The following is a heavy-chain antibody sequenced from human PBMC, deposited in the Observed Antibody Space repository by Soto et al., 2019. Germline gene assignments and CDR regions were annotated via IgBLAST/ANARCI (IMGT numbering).Heavy chain of an antibody. CDR3: AKFLKLEGGPFDY. J-gene: IGHJ4*02. CDR1: GFTFSSYG. CDR2: ISYDGSNK. Sequence: GGSLRLSCAASGFTFSSYGMHWVRQAPGKGLEWVAVISYDGSNKYYADSVKGRFTISRDNSKNTLYLQMNSLRAEDTAVYYCAKFLKLEGGPFDYWGQGTLVTVSS. V-gene: IGHV3-30*18. D-gene: IGHD2-15*01.